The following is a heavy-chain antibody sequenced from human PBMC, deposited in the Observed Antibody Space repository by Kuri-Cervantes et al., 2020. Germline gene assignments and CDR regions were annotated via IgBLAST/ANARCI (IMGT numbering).Heavy chain of an antibody. J-gene: IGHJ4*02. CDR2: ISWNSGSI. D-gene: IGHD4-17*01. CDR3: AKVNYYGDYGGGLDY. V-gene: IGHV3-9*01. Sequence: GGSLRLSCAASGFTFDDYAMHWVRQAPGKGLEWVSGISWNSGSIGYADSVKGRFTISRDNAKNSLYLQMNGLRAEDTALYYCAKVNYYGDYGGGLDYWGQGTLVTVSS. CDR1: GFTFDDYA.